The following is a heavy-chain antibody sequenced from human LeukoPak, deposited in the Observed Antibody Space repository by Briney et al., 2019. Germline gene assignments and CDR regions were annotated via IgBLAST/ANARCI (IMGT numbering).Heavy chain of an antibody. V-gene: IGHV1-18*01. Sequence: SVKVSCKASGYTFTNYAISWVRQAPGQGLEWMGLISGYNGKTNYAQKLQGRVSMTTDTSTSTVYMDLRSLRSDDTAVYYCARDVGEGYCSGGSCSDYWGQGTLVTVSS. CDR1: GYTFTNYA. D-gene: IGHD2-15*01. CDR3: ARDVGEGYCSGGSCSDY. J-gene: IGHJ4*02. CDR2: ISGYNGKT.